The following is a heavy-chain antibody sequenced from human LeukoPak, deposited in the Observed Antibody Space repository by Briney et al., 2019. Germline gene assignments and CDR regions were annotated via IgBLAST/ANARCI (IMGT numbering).Heavy chain of an antibody. CDR3: ARDLRGNSGYYPTYWYFDL. V-gene: IGHV4-59*12. D-gene: IGHD3-22*01. CDR1: GGSISSYY. J-gene: IGHJ2*01. CDR2: IYYSGST. Sequence: PSETLSLTCTVSGGSISSYYWNWIRQPPGKGLEWIGYIYYSGSTYYNPSLKSRVTISVDTSKNQFSLKLSSVTAADTAVYYCARDLRGNSGYYPTYWYFDLWGRGTLVTVSS.